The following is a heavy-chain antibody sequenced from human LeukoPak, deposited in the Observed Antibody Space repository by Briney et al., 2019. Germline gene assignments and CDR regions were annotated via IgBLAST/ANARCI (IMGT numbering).Heavy chain of an antibody. CDR1: GGSFSGYY. Sequence: SETLSLTCAFYGGSFSGYYWSWIRQPPGKGLEWIGEINHSGSTNYNPSLKSRVTISVDTSKNQFSLKLSSVTAADTAVYYCASEVVAATLDYWGQGTLVTVSS. V-gene: IGHV4-34*01. CDR3: ASEVVAATLDY. CDR2: INHSGST. J-gene: IGHJ4*02. D-gene: IGHD2-15*01.